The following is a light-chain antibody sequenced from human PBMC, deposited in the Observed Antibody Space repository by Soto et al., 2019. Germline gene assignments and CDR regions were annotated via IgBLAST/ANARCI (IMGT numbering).Light chain of an antibody. Sequence: EVVLTQSPGTLSLSTGETATLSCKTSQTVDAGYLVWYQQRPGQAPRLLNYEASLRATGVPDRFTATGSGTDFTLTVSRLEPEDFAVYYCQVYGSVFGQGTKLEFK. J-gene: IGKJ2*01. CDR3: QVYGSV. CDR1: QTVDAGY. V-gene: IGKV3-20*01. CDR2: EAS.